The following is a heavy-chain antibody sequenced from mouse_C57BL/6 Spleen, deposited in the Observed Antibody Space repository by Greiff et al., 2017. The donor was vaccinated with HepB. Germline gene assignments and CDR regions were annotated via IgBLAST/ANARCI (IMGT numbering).Heavy chain of an antibody. CDR1: GYAFTNYL. V-gene: IGHV1-54*01. Sequence: VQLQQSGAELVRPGTSVKVSCKASGYAFTNYLIEWVKQRPGQGLEWIGVINPGSGGTNYNEKFKGKATLTADKSSSTAYMQLSSLTSEDSAVYVGAREYGSSSQDAMDYWGQGTSVTVSS. CDR2: INPGSGGT. J-gene: IGHJ4*01. D-gene: IGHD1-1*01. CDR3: AREYGSSSQDAMDY.